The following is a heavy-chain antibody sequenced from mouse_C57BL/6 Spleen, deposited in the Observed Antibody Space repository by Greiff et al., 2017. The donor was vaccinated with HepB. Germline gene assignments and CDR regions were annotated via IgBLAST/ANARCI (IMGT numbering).Heavy chain of an antibody. CDR1: GYTFTDYY. J-gene: IGHJ1*03. D-gene: IGHD2-4*01. V-gene: IGHV1-77*01. Sequence: QVQLQQSGAELVKPGASVKISCKASGYTFTDYYINWVKQRPGQGLEWIGKIGPGSGSTYYNEKFKGKATLTADKSSSTAYMQLSSLTSEDSAVDFCAREVGSGYDWYWCFDVWGTGTPVTVSS. CDR3: AREVGSGYDWYWCFDV. CDR2: IGPGSGST.